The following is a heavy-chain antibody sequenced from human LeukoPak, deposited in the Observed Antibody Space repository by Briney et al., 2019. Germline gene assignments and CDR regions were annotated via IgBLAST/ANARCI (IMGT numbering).Heavy chain of an antibody. CDR2: IYYSGST. Sequence: SETLSLTCTVSGGSISSYYWSWLRQPPGKGLEWLGYIYYSGSTNYNPSLKSRVTISVDTSKNQFSLKLSSVTAADTAVYYCARGRSISFGELYVDYWGQGTLVTVSS. V-gene: IGHV4-59*01. J-gene: IGHJ4*02. CDR1: GGSISSYY. CDR3: ARGRSISFGELYVDY. D-gene: IGHD3-10*01.